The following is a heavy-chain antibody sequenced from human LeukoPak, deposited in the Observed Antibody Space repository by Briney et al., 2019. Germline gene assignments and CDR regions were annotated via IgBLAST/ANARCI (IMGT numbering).Heavy chain of an antibody. Sequence: SETLSLTCTVSGGSISSYYWGWIRQPPGKGLEWIGYIYYSGSTNYNPSLKSRVTISVDTSKNQFSLKLSSVTAADTAVYYCARGYSGYDAFDIWGQGTMVTVSS. J-gene: IGHJ3*02. CDR2: IYYSGST. V-gene: IGHV4-59*01. CDR3: ARGYSGYDAFDI. D-gene: IGHD5-12*01. CDR1: GGSISSYY.